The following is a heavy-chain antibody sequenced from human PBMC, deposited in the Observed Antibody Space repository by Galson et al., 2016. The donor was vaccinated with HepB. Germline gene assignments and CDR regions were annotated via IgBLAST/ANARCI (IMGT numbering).Heavy chain of an antibody. D-gene: IGHD1-26*01. CDR1: GFSISPFN. J-gene: IGHJ4*02. CDR3: ARAPATGSY. V-gene: IGHV3-21*06. Sequence: SLRLSCAASGFSISPFNMHWVRQAPGKGLEWVSSITSSSNYIFYADSVKGRFTISRDNAKNLLYLQMDRLRVEDTAVYFCARAPATGSYWGQGTLVDVSS. CDR2: ITSSSNYI.